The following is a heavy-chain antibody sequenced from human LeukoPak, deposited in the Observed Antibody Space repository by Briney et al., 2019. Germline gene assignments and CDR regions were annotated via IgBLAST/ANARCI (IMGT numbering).Heavy chain of an antibody. J-gene: IGHJ6*03. CDR3: ANADFWCGYSNYYYYYMDV. V-gene: IGHV3-33*06. Sequence: GGSLRLSCAASGFTFSSYGMHWVRQAPGKGLEWVAVIWYDGSNKYYADSVKGRFTISRDNSKNTLYLQMNSLRAEDTAVYYCANADFWCGYSNYYYYYMDVWGKGTTVTVSS. D-gene: IGHD3-3*01. CDR2: IWYDGSNK. CDR1: GFTFSSYG.